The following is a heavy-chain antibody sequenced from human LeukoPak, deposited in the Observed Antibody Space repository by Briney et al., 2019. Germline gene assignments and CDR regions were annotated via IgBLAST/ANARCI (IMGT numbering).Heavy chain of an antibody. CDR1: GFTFSSYA. Sequence: GGSLRLSCAASGFTFSSYAMHWVRQAPGKGLEWVAVILYDGSNKYYADSVKGRFTISRDNSKNTLYLQMNSLRAEDTAVYYCARDTYYYGSGSYYNWFDPWGQGTLVTVSS. CDR3: ARDTYYYGSGSYYNWFDP. D-gene: IGHD3-10*01. V-gene: IGHV3-30-3*01. J-gene: IGHJ5*02. CDR2: ILYDGSNK.